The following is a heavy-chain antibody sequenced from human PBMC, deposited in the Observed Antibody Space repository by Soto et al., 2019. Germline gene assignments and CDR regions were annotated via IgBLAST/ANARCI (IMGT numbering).Heavy chain of an antibody. CDR2: IYHSGSP. CDR3: ARGGHITIFGVVIPGGMDV. V-gene: IGHV4-4*02. J-gene: IGHJ6*02. CDR1: GGSISITNR. Sequence: SSTRSPTCAVFGGSISITNRRSWAPHPPGKGLEWIAEIYHSGSPNYNPSLKSRATISVDKSKNQFSLKLSSVTAADTAVYYCARGGHITIFGVVIPGGMDVWGQGTTVT. D-gene: IGHD3-3*01.